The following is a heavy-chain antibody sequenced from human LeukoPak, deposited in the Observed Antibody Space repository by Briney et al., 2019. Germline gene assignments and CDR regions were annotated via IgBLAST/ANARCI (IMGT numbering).Heavy chain of an antibody. Sequence: SETLSLTCTVSGGSISSYYWSWLRQPPGKGLEWIGYIYYSGSTSYNPSLKSRVTISVDTSKNQFSLKLSSVTAADTAVYYCARGSGRGYNRIYWYFDLWGRGTLVTVSS. J-gene: IGHJ2*01. CDR1: GGSISSYY. CDR2: IYYSGST. V-gene: IGHV4-59*01. CDR3: ARGSGRGYNRIYWYFDL. D-gene: IGHD5-24*01.